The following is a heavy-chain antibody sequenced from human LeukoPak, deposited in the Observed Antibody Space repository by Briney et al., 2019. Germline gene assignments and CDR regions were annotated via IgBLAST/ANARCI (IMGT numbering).Heavy chain of an antibody. CDR2: LYSDGNT. D-gene: IGHD1-14*01. CDR1: GFTVITND. Sequence: VGSLRLSCAASGFTVITNDMTWVRQAPGKGLEWVSVLYSDGNTKYADSVHGRFTISRDNSKNTLYLEMNSLSPDDTAVYCARGVEPLAANTLAYWGQGTLVTVSS. CDR3: ARGVEPLAANTLAY. J-gene: IGHJ4*02. V-gene: IGHV3-53*01.